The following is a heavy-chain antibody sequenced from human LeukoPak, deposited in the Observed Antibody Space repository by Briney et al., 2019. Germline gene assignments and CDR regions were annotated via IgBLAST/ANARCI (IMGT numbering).Heavy chain of an antibody. Sequence: SETLSLTRTVSGGSISGHYWSWTRQPPGKGLEWIGYIYYTGSTNYNPSLMSRVTISADTSKNQFFLKVSSVTAADTALYYCARGPSYYYMDVWGKGTTVTVSS. CDR1: GGSISGHY. CDR3: ARGPSYYYMDV. V-gene: IGHV4-59*11. J-gene: IGHJ6*03. CDR2: IYYTGST.